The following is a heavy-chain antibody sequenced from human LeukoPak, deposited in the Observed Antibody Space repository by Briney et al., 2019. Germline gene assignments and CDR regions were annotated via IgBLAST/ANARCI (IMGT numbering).Heavy chain of an antibody. J-gene: IGHJ6*02. D-gene: IGHD3-22*01. CDR3: ARAVVYYDSSGYYYYYGMDV. Sequence: SETLSLTCTVSGGSVSSGSYYWSWIRQPAVKGLEWIGYIYYSGSTNYNPSLKSRVTISVDTSKNQFSLKLSSVTAADTAVYYCARAVVYYDSSGYYYYYGMDVWGQGTTVTVSS. CDR1: GGSVSSGSYY. V-gene: IGHV4-61*01. CDR2: IYYSGST.